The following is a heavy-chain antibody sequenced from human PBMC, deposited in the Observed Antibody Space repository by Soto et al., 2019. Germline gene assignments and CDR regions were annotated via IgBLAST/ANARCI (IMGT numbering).Heavy chain of an antibody. CDR2: IYYRGNT. D-gene: IGHD3-9*01. J-gene: IGHJ4*02. CDR3: ARLEGLATISYYFDY. Sequence: QLQLQESGPGLVKPSETLSLTCSVSGDSINSDNYYWGWIRQPPGKGLEWIGSIYYRGNTYYNPSIKTRVTISLDKSNSQFSLKLNSVTAADSAVYFCARLEGLATISYYFDYWGQGTLVTVSS. CDR1: GDSINSDNYY. V-gene: IGHV4-39*01.